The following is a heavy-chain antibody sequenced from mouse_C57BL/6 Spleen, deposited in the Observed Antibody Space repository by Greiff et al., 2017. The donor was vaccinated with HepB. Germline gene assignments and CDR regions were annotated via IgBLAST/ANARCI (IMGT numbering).Heavy chain of an antibody. CDR3: ARRRHYDDYEGGYAMDY. V-gene: IGHV1-69*01. D-gene: IGHD2-4*01. CDR1: GYTFTSYW. Sequence: QVQLQQPGAELVMPGASVKLSCKASGYTFTSYWMHWVKQRPGQGLEWIGEIDPSDSYTNYNQKFKGKSTLTVDKSSSTAYMQLSSLTSEDSAVYYCARRRHYDDYEGGYAMDYWGQGTSVTVSS. CDR2: IDPSDSYT. J-gene: IGHJ4*01.